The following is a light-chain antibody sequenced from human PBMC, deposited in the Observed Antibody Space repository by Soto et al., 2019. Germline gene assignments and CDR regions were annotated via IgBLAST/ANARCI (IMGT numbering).Light chain of an antibody. V-gene: IGLV2-14*03. CDR1: SSDVGNYNY. Sequence: QSALTQPASVSGSPGQSIAISCTGTSSDVGNYNYVSWYQQHPGKAPKHMIYDVSNRPSGVSNRFSGSKSGNTASLTISGLQAEDEGDYYCNSYTSGSTDVFGTGTKLTVL. J-gene: IGLJ1*01. CDR2: DVS. CDR3: NSYTSGSTDV.